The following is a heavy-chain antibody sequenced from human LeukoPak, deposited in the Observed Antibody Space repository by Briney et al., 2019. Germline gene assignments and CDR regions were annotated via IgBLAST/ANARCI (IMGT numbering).Heavy chain of an antibody. CDR2: ISTSSSYI. Sequence: GSLRLSCAASGFTFSRYSMNWVRQAPGKGLEWLSFISTSSSYIYYADSVKGRFTISRDNARNSLYLQMNSLRAEDTAVYYCARDNWIEAHYFDYWGQGTLVTVSS. CDR1: GFTFSRYS. D-gene: IGHD1-20*01. V-gene: IGHV3-21*01. J-gene: IGHJ4*02. CDR3: ARDNWIEAHYFDY.